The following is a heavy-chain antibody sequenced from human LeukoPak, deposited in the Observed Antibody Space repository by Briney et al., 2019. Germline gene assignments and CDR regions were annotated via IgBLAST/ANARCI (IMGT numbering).Heavy chain of an antibody. V-gene: IGHV3-21*01. CDR3: ARGNAYYGDCFDY. D-gene: IGHD4-17*01. CDR2: ISSSSSYI. CDR1: GFTFSSYW. J-gene: IGHJ4*02. Sequence: GGSLRLXCAASGFTFSSYWMSWVRQAPGKGLEWVSSISSSSSYIYYADSVKGRFTISRDNAKNSLYLQMNSLRAEDTAVYYCARGNAYYGDCFDYWGQGTLVTVSS.